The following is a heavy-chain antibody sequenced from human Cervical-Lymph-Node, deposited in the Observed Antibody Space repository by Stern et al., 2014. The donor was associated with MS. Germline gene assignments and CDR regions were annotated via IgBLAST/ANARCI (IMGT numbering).Heavy chain of an antibody. CDR2: INPSSGST. CDR3: ARDQPTLGGAFDI. D-gene: IGHD3-16*01. Sequence: QEQLVQSGAEVKKPGASVKVSCKASGDTFSSNYIHWVRQAPGQGLEWMGIINPSSGSTNYAQKFQGRVTMTRDTSTSTVYMALSSLRSEDTAVYYCARDQPTLGGAFDIWGQGTMVTVSS. J-gene: IGHJ3*02. CDR1: GDTFSSNY. V-gene: IGHV1-46*01.